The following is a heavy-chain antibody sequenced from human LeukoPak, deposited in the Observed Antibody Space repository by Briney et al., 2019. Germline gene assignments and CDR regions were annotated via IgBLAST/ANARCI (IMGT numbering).Heavy chain of an antibody. Sequence: PGWALRLSFAGSRCTLIKALLSWLHQTPWRGVEWVALIKSKTGDTTTDYAASVTGRLTISRDHSTTTLYLQMNTLQPEDTAVYYCTTVPPLSGWSWYWGQGTLVTVS. V-gene: IGHV3-15*01. CDR3: TTVPPLSGWSWY. CDR2: IKSKTGDTTT. CDR1: RCTLIKAL. D-gene: IGHD6-19*01. J-gene: IGHJ4*02.